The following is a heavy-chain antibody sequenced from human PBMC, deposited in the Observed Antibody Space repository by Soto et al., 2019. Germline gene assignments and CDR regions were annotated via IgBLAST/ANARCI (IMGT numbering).Heavy chain of an antibody. CDR2: NNGRGNYI. J-gene: IGHJ4*02. CDR1: GFTFSTYT. D-gene: IGHD1-26*01. Sequence: EVQVVESGGDLVKPGGSLRLSCAASGFTFSTYTMNWVRQAPGKGLEWVSSNNGRGNYIYYADSVKGRFTISRDNAKNSLYVQMDRLRAEDTALYYCVREDGIVGANSSFDYWGLGALVTVSS. V-gene: IGHV3-21*01. CDR3: VREDGIVGANSSFDY.